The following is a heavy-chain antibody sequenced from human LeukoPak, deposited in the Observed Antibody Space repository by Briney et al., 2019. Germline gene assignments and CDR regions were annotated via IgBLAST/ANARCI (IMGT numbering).Heavy chain of an antibody. J-gene: IGHJ4*02. CDR3: ARMRSIPAAGRAGNYDY. CDR1: GFTVSGNY. V-gene: IGHV3-66*01. Sequence: PGGSLRLSCAASGFTVSGNYMNWVRQAPGKGLEWVSVIYSGGSTYYTDSVKGRFTISRDNPKNTLYLQMNSLRAEDTAVYYCARMRSIPAAGRAGNYDYWGQGTLVTVSS. CDR2: IYSGGST. D-gene: IGHD6-13*01.